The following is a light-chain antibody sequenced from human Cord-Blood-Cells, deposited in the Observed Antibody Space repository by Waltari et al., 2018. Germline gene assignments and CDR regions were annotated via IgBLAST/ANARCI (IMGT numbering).Light chain of an antibody. CDR3: SSYTSSSTYV. CDR2: DVS. Sequence: QPALTQPASVSGSPGQSITISCTGTSSDVGGYNSVSWYQQHPGKAPKLMIYDVSNRPSGVSNRFYGSKSGNTASLTISGLQAEDEADYYCSSYTSSSTYVFGTGTKVTVL. V-gene: IGLV2-14*01. J-gene: IGLJ1*01. CDR1: SSDVGGYNS.